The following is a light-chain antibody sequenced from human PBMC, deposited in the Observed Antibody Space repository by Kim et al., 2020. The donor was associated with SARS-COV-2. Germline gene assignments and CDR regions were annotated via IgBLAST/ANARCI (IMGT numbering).Light chain of an antibody. CDR2: EVS. Sequence: GQSVTISCTGTSSGVGGYNRVSWYQQPPGTAPKLMIYEVSNRPSGVPDRFSGSKSGNTASLTISGLQAEDEADYYCSSYTSSSTWVFGGGTQLTVL. V-gene: IGLV2-18*02. CDR1: SSGVGGYNR. CDR3: SSYTSSSTWV. J-gene: IGLJ3*02.